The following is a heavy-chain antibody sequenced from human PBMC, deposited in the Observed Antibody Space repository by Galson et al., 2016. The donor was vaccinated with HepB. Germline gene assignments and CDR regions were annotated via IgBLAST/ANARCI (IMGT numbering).Heavy chain of an antibody. J-gene: IGHJ4*02. V-gene: IGHV6-1*01. Sequence: CAISGDSVSGNSATWNWIRQSPSRGLEWLGRTYYRAKWYNDYAVSVKSRVTIIADTSKTQFSLNLNSVAAADSAVYYCARDLCSGDECHQAFDNWGQGTLVTVSS. CDR2: TYYRAKWYN. D-gene: IGHD2-15*01. CDR3: ARDLCSGDECHQAFDN. CDR1: GDSVSGNSAT.